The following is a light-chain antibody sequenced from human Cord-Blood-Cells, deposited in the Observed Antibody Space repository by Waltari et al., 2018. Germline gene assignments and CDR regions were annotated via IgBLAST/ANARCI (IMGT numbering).Light chain of an antibody. CDR2: AAS. Sequence: DIQMTQSPSSLSASVGDRVTITCRASQSISSYLNWYQKKPGKAPKLLIYAASRLQSGVPLRFSGSGAGTEFTLTINSLQTEEYATYYCQQSDSTPITFGQGTRLEIK. CDR3: QQSDSTPIT. V-gene: IGKV1-39*01. J-gene: IGKJ5*01. CDR1: QSISSY.